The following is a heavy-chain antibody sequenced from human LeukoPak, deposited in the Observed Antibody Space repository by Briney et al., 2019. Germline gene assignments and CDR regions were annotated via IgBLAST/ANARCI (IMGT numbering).Heavy chain of an antibody. J-gene: IGHJ4*02. CDR2: INPNSGGT. CDR1: GYTFTGYY. Sequence: ASVKVSCKASGYTFTGYYMHWVRPAPGQGLEWMGWINPNSGGTNYAQKFQGRVTMTRDTSISTASMELSRLRSDDTAVYYCARDSGYSSGWYFAYWGQGTLVTVSS. D-gene: IGHD6-19*01. CDR3: ARDSGYSSGWYFAY. V-gene: IGHV1-2*02.